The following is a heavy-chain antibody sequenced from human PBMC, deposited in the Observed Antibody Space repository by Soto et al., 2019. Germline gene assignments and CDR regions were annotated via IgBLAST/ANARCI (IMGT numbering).Heavy chain of an antibody. Sequence: EVQLLESGGGLVQPGGSLRLSCAASGFTFSSYAMSWVRQAPGKGLEWVSAISGSGGSTYYADSVKGRFTISRDNTKNTLYLQMNSLRAEDTAVYYCAKDAPGDYVWGSYRFGPNDGYWGQGTLVTVSS. CDR2: ISGSGGST. CDR1: GFTFSSYA. V-gene: IGHV3-23*01. D-gene: IGHD3-16*02. CDR3: AKDAPGDYVWGSYRFGPNDGY. J-gene: IGHJ4*02.